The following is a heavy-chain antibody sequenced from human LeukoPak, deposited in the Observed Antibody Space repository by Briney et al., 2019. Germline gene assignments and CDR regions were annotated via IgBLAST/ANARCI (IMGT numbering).Heavy chain of an antibody. CDR3: AREGAPGHFHYGVDY. J-gene: IGHJ4*02. CDR2: INPSGGST. D-gene: IGHD4-17*01. CDR1: GYTFTSYY. Sequence: ASVKVSCKASGYTFTSYYMHWVRQAPGQGLEWMGIINPSGGSTSYAQKFQGRVTMTRDMSTSTVYMELSSLRSEDTAVYYCAREGAPGHFHYGVDYWGQGTLVTVSS. V-gene: IGHV1-46*01.